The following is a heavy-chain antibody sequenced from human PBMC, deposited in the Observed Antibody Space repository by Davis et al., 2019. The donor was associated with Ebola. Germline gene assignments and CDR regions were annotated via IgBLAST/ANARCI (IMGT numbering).Heavy chain of an antibody. Sequence: PGKSLKISCAASGFMFSNYWMAWGRQAPGKGLEWVAHIKEDGSVKDYVDSVKGRFTISRDNAKKSVYLQMNSLRVEDTAVYYCVRDGWGSLFDYWGQGTLVTVSS. CDR2: IKEDGSVK. J-gene: IGHJ4*02. CDR3: VRDGWGSLFDY. D-gene: IGHD7-27*01. V-gene: IGHV3-7*03. CDR1: GFMFSNYW.